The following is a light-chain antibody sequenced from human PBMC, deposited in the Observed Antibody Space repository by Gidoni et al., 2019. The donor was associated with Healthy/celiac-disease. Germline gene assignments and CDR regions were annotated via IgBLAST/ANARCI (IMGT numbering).Light chain of an antibody. V-gene: IGKV1-39*01. CDR1: QSISSD. Sequence: DIQMTQSPSSLSASVGDRVTITCRASQSISSDLNWYQQKPGKDPKLLIYAASSLQSGVPSRFSGSGSGTDFTLTISSLQPEDFATYYCQQSYSTPFTFGPGTKVDIK. CDR2: AAS. J-gene: IGKJ3*01. CDR3: QQSYSTPFT.